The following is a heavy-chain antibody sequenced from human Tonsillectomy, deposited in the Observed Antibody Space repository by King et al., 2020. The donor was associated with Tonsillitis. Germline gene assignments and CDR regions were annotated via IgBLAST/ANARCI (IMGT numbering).Heavy chain of an antibody. CDR3: ARHGYDSSGYYYAFFDY. D-gene: IGHD3-22*01. CDR2: IYYSGST. Sequence: QLQESGPGLVKPSETLSLTCTVSGGSIRSYSWSWIRQPPGKGLEWIGYIYYSGSTNNNPSLKSRVTISVDTSKNQFSLKLSSVTAADTAVYYCARHGYDSSGYYYAFFDYWGQGTLVTVSS. J-gene: IGHJ4*02. CDR1: GGSIRSYS. V-gene: IGHV4-59*08.